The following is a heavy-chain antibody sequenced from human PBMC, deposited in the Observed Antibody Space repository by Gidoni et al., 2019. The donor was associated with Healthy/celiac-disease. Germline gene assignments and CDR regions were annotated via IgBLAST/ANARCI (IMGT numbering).Heavy chain of an antibody. D-gene: IGHD3-9*01. CDR2: ISSISSYI. CDR1: GFTFSSYS. V-gene: IGHV3-21*01. J-gene: IGHJ4*02. Sequence: EVQLVESGGGLVKPGESLRLSCAASGFTFSSYSMNWFRQAPGNGLEWVSAISSISSYIYYADSVKGRFTSSRDNAKNSLYLQMNSLRAEDTAVYYCARDGRPDYDILTGYYRAPFDYWGQGTLVTVSS. CDR3: ARDGRPDYDILTGYYRAPFDY.